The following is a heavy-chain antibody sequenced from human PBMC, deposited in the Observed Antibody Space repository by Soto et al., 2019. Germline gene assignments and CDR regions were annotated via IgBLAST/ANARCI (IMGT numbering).Heavy chain of an antibody. Sequence: SVKVSCKASGGTFSSYAISWVRQAPGQGLEWMGGIIPIFGTANYAQKFQGRVTITADESTSTAYMELSSLRSEDTAVYYSARVDKYYYDSSGSHFDYWGQGTLVTVSS. CDR2: IIPIFGTA. CDR1: GGTFSSYA. CDR3: ARVDKYYYDSSGSHFDY. V-gene: IGHV1-69*13. D-gene: IGHD3-22*01. J-gene: IGHJ4*02.